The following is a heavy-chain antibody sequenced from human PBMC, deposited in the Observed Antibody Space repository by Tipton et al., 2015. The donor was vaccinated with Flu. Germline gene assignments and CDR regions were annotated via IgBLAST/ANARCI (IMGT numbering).Heavy chain of an antibody. V-gene: IGHV4-59*01. CDR1: GGSISSYY. Sequence: LRLSCTVSGGSISSYYWSWIRQPPGKGLEWIGYIYYSGSTNYNPSLKSRVTISVDTSKNQFSLKLSSVTAADTAVYYCARGYCSGGSCGGSSGWWGYYYYYGMDVWGQGTTVTVSS. CDR3: ARGYCSGGSCGGSSGWWGYYYYYGMDV. J-gene: IGHJ6*02. CDR2: IYYSGST. D-gene: IGHD2-15*01.